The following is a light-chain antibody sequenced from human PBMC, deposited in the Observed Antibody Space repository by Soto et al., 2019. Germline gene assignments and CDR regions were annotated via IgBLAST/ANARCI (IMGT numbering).Light chain of an antibody. CDR3: QSYDSSLSVVV. CDR1: SSNIGAGYD. CDR2: GNS. Sequence: QSVLTKPPSVSGAPGQRVTISCTGSSSNIGAGYDVHWYQHLPGTAPKLLIYGNSNRPSGVPDRFSGSKSGTSASLAITGLQAEDEADYYCQSYDSSLSVVVFGGGTKLTVL. V-gene: IGLV1-40*01. J-gene: IGLJ2*01.